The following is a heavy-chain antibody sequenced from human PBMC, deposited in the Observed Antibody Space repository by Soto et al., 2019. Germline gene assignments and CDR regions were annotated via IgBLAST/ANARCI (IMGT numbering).Heavy chain of an antibody. CDR1: GYNFIDYD. CDR3: ARNPYGSGLFDP. D-gene: IGHD6-19*01. V-gene: IGHV1-8*01. Sequence: QVHLVQSAAEVKKPGASVKVSCKASGYNFIDYDINWVRQSTGQGLEWMGWMTPNSGNTGYAQKFQGRVTLTRDTSIGAAYMELSSLKSEDTAVYYCARNPYGSGLFDPWGQGTLVTVSS. J-gene: IGHJ5*02. CDR2: MTPNSGNT.